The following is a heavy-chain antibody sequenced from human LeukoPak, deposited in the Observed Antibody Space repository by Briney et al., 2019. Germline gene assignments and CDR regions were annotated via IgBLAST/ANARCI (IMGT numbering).Heavy chain of an antibody. CDR1: GGSISSHY. D-gene: IGHD6-13*01. CDR3: ARGPRRIAAAGKGYYYGMDV. J-gene: IGHJ6*02. Sequence: SETLSLTCTVSGGSISSHYWSWIRQPPGKGLEWIGYIYYSGSTNYNPSLKGRVTISVDTSKNQFSLKLSSVTAADTAVYYCARGPRRIAAAGKGYYYGMDVWGQGTTVTVSS. CDR2: IYYSGST. V-gene: IGHV4-59*11.